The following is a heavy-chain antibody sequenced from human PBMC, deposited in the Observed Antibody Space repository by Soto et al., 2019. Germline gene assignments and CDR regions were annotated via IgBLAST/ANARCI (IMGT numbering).Heavy chain of an antibody. J-gene: IGHJ6*02. V-gene: IGHV3-23*01. CDR1: KFTFRNYA. Sequence: EMQLLESGGGLVQPGGSLRLSCVGSKFTFRNYAMAWVRQAPGKGLEWVSTVSGNGGGSYYADSVKGRFTISRDNSNKTIYLQMNSLRVDDTAIYYCAKDGGDHWGPGSIDYSQYYYGLDVWGQGTAVTVSS. CDR2: VSGNGGGS. D-gene: IGHD2-21*02. CDR3: AKDGGDHWGPGSIDYSQYYYGLDV.